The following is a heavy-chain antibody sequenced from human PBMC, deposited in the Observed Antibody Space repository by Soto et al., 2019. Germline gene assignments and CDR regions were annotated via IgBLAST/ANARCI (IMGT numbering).Heavy chain of an antibody. Sequence: KPSETLSLTCTVSGGSISSGGYYWSWIRQHPGKGLEWIGYIYYSGSTYYNPSLKSRVTISVDTSKNQFSLKLSSVTAADTAVYYCARQEPLVAGWFDPWGQGTLVTVSS. CDR3: ARQEPLVAGWFDP. CDR2: IYYSGST. J-gene: IGHJ5*02. D-gene: IGHD6-13*01. V-gene: IGHV4-31*03. CDR1: GGSISSGGYY.